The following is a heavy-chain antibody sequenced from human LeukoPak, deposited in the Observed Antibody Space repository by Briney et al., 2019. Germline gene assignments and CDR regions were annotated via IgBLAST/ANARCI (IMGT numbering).Heavy chain of an antibody. J-gene: IGHJ6*02. Sequence: GGSLRLSCTASGFTFGGYAMSWVRQAPGKGLEWVSSISGGSEDTYYADSVKGRFTISRDNSKTTLYPQMNSLRAEDTAVYYCARTIAQYSNSWLYFYYGLDVWGQGTTVIVSS. V-gene: IGHV3-23*01. D-gene: IGHD6-13*01. CDR3: ARTIAQYSNSWLYFYYGLDV. CDR1: GFTFGGYA. CDR2: ISGGSEDT.